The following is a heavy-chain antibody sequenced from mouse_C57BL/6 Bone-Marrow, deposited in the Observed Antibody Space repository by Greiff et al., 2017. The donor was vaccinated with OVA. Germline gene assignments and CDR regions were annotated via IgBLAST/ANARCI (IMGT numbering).Heavy chain of an antibody. J-gene: IGHJ3*01. V-gene: IGHV2-2*01. CDR3: ARGGLRLPSWFAY. CDR2: IWSGGST. CDR1: GFSLTSYG. D-gene: IGHD3-2*02. Sequence: QVQLQQSGPGLVQPSQSLSITCTVSGFSLTSYGVHWVRQSPGKGLEWLGVIWSGGSTDYNAAFISRLSISKDNSKSQVFFKMNSLQADDTAIYYCARGGLRLPSWFAYWGQGTLVTVSA.